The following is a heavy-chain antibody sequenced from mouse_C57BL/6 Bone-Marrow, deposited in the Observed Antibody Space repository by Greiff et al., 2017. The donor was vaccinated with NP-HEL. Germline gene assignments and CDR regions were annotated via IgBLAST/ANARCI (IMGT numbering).Heavy chain of an antibody. CDR3: APYDYLGY. CDR1: GYAFSSSW. D-gene: IGHD2-3*01. CDR2: IYPGDGDT. Sequence: VQLQQSGPELVKPGASVKISCKASGYAFSSSWMNWVKQRPGKGLEWIGRIYPGDGDTNYNGKFKGKATLTADKSSSTAYMQLSSLTSEDSAVYFCAPYDYLGYWGQGTTLTVSS. J-gene: IGHJ2*01. V-gene: IGHV1-82*01.